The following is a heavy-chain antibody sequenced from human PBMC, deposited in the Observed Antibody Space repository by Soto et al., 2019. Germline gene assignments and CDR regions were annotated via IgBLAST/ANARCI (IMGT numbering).Heavy chain of an antibody. CDR3: ARDVSVLRYFDPIRYFDY. Sequence: GGSMGISSAACGLRFSSYGMRWVRKAKGKGLEWVAVIWYDGSNKYYADSVKGRFTISRDNSKNTLYLQMNSLRAEDTAVYYCARDVSVLRYFDPIRYFDYWGQGTLVTVSS. J-gene: IGHJ4*02. CDR2: IWYDGSNK. CDR1: GLRFSSYG. V-gene: IGHV3-33*01. D-gene: IGHD3-9*01.